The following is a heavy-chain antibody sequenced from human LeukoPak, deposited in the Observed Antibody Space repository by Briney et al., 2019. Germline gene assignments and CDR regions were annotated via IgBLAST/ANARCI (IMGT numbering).Heavy chain of an antibody. J-gene: IGHJ4*02. Sequence: GGSLRLSCAASGFTVSSSYMSWVRQAPGKGLEWVSIIYSGGSTYYSDSVKGRFTISRDNSKNTLNLQMNSLRAEDTAVYYCARDFGNYFDYWGQGTLVTVSS. CDR1: GFTVSSSY. D-gene: IGHD1-14*01. V-gene: IGHV3-66*01. CDR3: ARDFGNYFDY. CDR2: IYSGGST.